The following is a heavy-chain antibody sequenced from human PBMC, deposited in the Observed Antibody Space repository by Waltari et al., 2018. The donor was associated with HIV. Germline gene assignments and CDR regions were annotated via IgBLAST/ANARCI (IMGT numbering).Heavy chain of an antibody. CDR2: ISSSSTTI. CDR1: GFPFSTYS. V-gene: IGHV3-48*04. CDR3: ARDKAVIQPDAFDI. D-gene: IGHD2-21*01. Sequence: EVQLVESGGGLVQPGGSLRLSCAASGFPFSTYSMNWVRQAPGKGLEWVSYISSSSTTIYYADSVKGRFTISRDNAKNLLYLQMNSLRAEDTAVYYCARDKAVIQPDAFDIWGQGTMVTVSS. J-gene: IGHJ3*02.